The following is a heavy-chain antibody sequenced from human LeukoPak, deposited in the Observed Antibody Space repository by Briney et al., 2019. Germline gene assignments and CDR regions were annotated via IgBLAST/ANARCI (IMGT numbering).Heavy chain of an antibody. V-gene: IGHV4-39*01. CDR3: ARQGKHYDSSGYGRLNAFDI. CDR1: GGSISSASYY. D-gene: IGHD3-22*01. J-gene: IGHJ3*02. Sequence: SETLSLTCTVSGGSISSASYYWGLIRQPPGKGLEWIASIFDTGSAYYNSSHKSRVPISVDPSKNQFSLKLNSVTAADTAVYYCARQGKHYDSSGYGRLNAFDIWGQGTMVTVSS. CDR2: IFDTGSA.